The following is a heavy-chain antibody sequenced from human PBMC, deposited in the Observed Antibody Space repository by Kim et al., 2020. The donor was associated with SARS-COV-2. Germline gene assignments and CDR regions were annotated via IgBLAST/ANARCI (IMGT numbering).Heavy chain of an antibody. J-gene: IGHJ6*02. D-gene: IGHD2-2*01. CDR1: GFTFSNAW. Sequence: GGSLRLSCAASGFTFSNAWMSWVRQAPGKGLEWVGRIKSKTDGGTTDYAAPVKGRFTISRDDSKNTLYLQMNSLKTEDTAVYYCTTGDIVVVPAAMPPGDYYYYYGMDVWGQGTTVTVSS. V-gene: IGHV3-15*01. CDR2: IKSKTDGGTT. CDR3: TTGDIVVVPAAMPPGDYYYYYGMDV.